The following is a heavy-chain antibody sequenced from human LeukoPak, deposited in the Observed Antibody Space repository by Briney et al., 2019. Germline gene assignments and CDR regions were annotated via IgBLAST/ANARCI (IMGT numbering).Heavy chain of an antibody. Sequence: SETLSLTCTVSGGSISSTSYYWGWIRQPPGKGLEWIGSIYYSGSSYYKPSLKSRVTISVDTSKTQFSLKLTSVTAADTAVYYCARQVRGYCSSTSCHTDYWGQGTLVTVSS. CDR3: ARQVRGYCSSTSCHTDY. V-gene: IGHV4-39*01. CDR1: GGSISSTSYY. CDR2: IYYSGSS. J-gene: IGHJ4*02. D-gene: IGHD2-2*01.